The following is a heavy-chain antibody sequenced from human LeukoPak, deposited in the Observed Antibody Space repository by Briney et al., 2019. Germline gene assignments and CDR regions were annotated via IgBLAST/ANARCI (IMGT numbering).Heavy chain of an antibody. D-gene: IGHD5-12*01. Sequence: SVKVSCKASGGTFSSYAISWVRQAPGQGLEWMGRIIPIFGTANYAQKFQGRVTITTDESTSTAYMELSSLRSEDTAVYYCARGGYSGYDYYYYYYMDVWGKGTTVTVPS. CDR2: IIPIFGTA. J-gene: IGHJ6*03. CDR1: GGTFSSYA. V-gene: IGHV1-69*05. CDR3: ARGGYSGYDYYYYYYMDV.